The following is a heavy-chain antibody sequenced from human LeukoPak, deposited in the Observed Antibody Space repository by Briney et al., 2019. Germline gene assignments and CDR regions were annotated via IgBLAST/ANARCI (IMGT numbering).Heavy chain of an antibody. V-gene: IGHV3-74*01. Sequence: GGSLRLSCAASGFTFSSYWMHWVRQAPGKGLVWVSRINSDGSSTNYADSVKGRFIISRDNAKNTLYLQMNSLRAEDTAVYYCARARLMNWFDPWGLGTLVAVSS. D-gene: IGHD2-8*01. CDR2: INSDGSST. CDR3: ARARLMNWFDP. CDR1: GFTFSSYW. J-gene: IGHJ5*02.